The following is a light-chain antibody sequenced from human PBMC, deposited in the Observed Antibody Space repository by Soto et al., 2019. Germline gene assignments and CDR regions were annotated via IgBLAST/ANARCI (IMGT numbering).Light chain of an antibody. CDR2: DAS. Sequence: EIVMTQSPATLSVSPGGRATLSCRASQSISSYLAWYQQKPGQAPRLLIYDASNRATGIPARFSGSGSGTDFTITISSQEPEDFAVYYCKQRSNWPPTFGQGTKVDIK. CDR3: KQRSNWPPT. CDR1: QSISSY. V-gene: IGKV3-11*01. J-gene: IGKJ1*01.